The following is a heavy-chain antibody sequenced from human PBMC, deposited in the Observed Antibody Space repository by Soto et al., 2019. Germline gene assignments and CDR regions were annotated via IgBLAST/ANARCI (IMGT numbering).Heavy chain of an antibody. Sequence: PSETLSLTCAVYGGSFSGYYWSWIRQPPGKGLEWIGYINHSGSTNYNPSLKSRVTISVDTSKNQFSLKLSSVTAADTAVYYCARVPLTYYYDSSGYFRHMDVWGQGTTVTVSS. J-gene: IGHJ6*02. CDR3: ARVPLTYYYDSSGYFRHMDV. CDR2: INHSGST. CDR1: GGSFSGYY. D-gene: IGHD3-22*01. V-gene: IGHV4-34*01.